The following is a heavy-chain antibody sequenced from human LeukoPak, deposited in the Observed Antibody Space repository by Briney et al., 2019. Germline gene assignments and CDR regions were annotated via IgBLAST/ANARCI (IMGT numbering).Heavy chain of an antibody. V-gene: IGHV1-69*01. Sequence: GSSVKVSCKASGGTFSSYAISWVRQAPGQGLEWMGGIIPIFGTANYAQKFQGRVTITADESTSTAYMELSSLRSEDTAVYYCAGVYSGSYSGDDDDYWGQGTLVTVSS. CDR2: IIPIFGTA. CDR3: AGVYSGSYSGDDDDY. D-gene: IGHD1-26*01. J-gene: IGHJ4*02. CDR1: GGTFSSYA.